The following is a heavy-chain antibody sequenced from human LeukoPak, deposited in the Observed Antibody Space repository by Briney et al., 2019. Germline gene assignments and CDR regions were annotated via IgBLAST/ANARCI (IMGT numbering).Heavy chain of an antibody. CDR2: IDPKSGDT. D-gene: IGHD5-12*01. J-gene: IGHJ3*01. Sequence: ALVKVSCKASGYTFTAQYMHWVRQAPGQGLEWMAWIDPKSGDTSYAQKFQDRVTMTRDTSISTAYMDLSRLTSDDTAVYYCARTISGYPPLDLWGQGTMVTVSS. CDR3: ARTISGYPPLDL. V-gene: IGHV1-2*02. CDR1: GYTFTAQY.